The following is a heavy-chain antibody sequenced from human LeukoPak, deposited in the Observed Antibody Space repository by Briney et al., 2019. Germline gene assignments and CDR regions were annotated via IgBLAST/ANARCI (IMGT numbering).Heavy chain of an antibody. CDR1: GYTFTSYG. D-gene: IGHD6-19*01. CDR2: ISAYNGNT. J-gene: IGHJ5*02. Sequence: ASVKVSCKASGYTFTSYGISWVRQAPGQGLEWMGWISAYNGNTNYAQKLQGRVTMTTDTSTSTAYMELRSLRSDDTAVYYCARNIGSGWYREGVSWFDPWGQGTLVTVSS. V-gene: IGHV1-18*01. CDR3: ARNIGSGWYREGVSWFDP.